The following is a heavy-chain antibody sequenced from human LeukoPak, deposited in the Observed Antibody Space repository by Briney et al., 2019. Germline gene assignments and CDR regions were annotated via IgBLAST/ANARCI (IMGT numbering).Heavy chain of an antibody. CDR1: GVTLRNYA. CDR2: ISGDGEST. J-gene: IGHJ5*02. D-gene: IGHD2-2*01. Sequence: GGSLRLSCAASGVTLRNYAMTWIRQAPGKGLQWVSVISGDGESTYYADSVRGRFTISRDNSKNTMYLQMNNLRAEDTAVYYCAKGMDCSSTGCYVFATWGQGTLVTVSS. CDR3: AKGMDCSSTGCYVFAT. V-gene: IGHV3-23*01.